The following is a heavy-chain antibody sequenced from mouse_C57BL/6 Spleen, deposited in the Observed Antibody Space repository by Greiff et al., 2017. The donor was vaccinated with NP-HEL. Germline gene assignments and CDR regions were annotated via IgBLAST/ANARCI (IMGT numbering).Heavy chain of an antibody. CDR1: GYTFTDYY. D-gene: IGHD1-1*01. V-gene: IGHV1-34*01. CDR3: AREGVITTVGEYFDY. CDR2: IYPNNGGN. J-gene: IGHJ2*01. Sequence: EVQLQQSGPELVKPGASVKMSCKASGYTFTDYYMHWVKQSHGKSLEWIGYIYPNNGGNGYNQKFKGKATLTVDKSSSTAYMELRSLTSGDSAVYYCAREGVITTVGEYFDYWGQGTTLTVSS.